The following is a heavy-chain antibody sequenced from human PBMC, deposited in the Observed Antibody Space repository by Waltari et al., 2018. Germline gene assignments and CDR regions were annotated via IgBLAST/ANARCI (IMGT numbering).Heavy chain of an antibody. CDR2: IYYSGST. V-gene: IGHV4-59*11. CDR1: GGSTSSHY. Sequence: QVQLQESGPGLVKPSETLSLTCPVSGGSTSSHYWSWIRPPPGKGLEWIGYIYYSGSTNYNPSLKSRVTISVDTSKNQFSLKLSSVTAADTAVYYCARDAQVGSSYYYYYMDVWGKGTTVTVSS. CDR3: ARDAQVGSSYYYYYMDV. J-gene: IGHJ6*03. D-gene: IGHD3-16*01.